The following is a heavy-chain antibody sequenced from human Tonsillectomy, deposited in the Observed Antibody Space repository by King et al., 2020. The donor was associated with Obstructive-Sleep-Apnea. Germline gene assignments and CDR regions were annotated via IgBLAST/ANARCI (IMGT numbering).Heavy chain of an antibody. Sequence: QLQELGPGLVRPSETLSLTCTVSGGSISSSNYNWGWIRQPPGKGLEWIGSIYYDGSAYYKTSLKSRVTISIDDSSNQFSLELTSVTAADTAVYYCARDPGTAEALGVYGMDAWGQGTRVIVSS. J-gene: IGHJ6*02. CDR2: IYYDGSA. V-gene: IGHV4-39*07. CDR3: ARDPGTAEALGVYGMDA. CDR1: GGSISSSNYN. D-gene: IGHD3-16*01.